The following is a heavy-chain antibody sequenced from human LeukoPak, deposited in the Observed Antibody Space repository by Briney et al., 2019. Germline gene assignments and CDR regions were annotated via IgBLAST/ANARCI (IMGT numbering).Heavy chain of an antibody. J-gene: IGHJ4*02. CDR2: IYYSGST. Sequence: SETLSLTCNVSGGSISVSSYYWDWIRQPPGKGLEWIGSIYYSGSTDCNPSLKSRVTISVDTSKNQFSLRLSSVTAADTAVYYCARGSPIAAAGPFDFWGQGTLVTVSS. CDR3: ARGSPIAAAGPFDF. D-gene: IGHD6-13*01. CDR1: GGSISVSSYY. V-gene: IGHV4-39*07.